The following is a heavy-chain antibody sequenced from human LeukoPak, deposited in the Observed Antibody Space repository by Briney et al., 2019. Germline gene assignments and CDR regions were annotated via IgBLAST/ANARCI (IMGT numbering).Heavy chain of an antibody. J-gene: IGHJ4*02. CDR3: VRDPTNWIDY. CDR2: VNPNSGGT. Sequence: ASVKVSCKASGYTFSGYYIHWVRQAPGQGLEWMGWVNPNSGGTNYAQKFQGRVTMTRDTSSSTAYMELSRLTSDDTAVYYCVRDPTNWIDYWGQGTLVTVSS. D-gene: IGHD1-1*01. CDR1: GYTFSGYY. V-gene: IGHV1-2*02.